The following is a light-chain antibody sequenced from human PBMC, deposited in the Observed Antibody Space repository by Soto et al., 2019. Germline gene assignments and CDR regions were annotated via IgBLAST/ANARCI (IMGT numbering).Light chain of an antibody. CDR3: QQYGSSPWT. J-gene: IGKJ1*01. CDR1: QSVSSSY. Sequence: ESVLTQSPGTLSLSPGERATLSCRASQSVSSSYLAGYQQKPGQAPRPLIYGASSRAIGIPARFSGSGSGTDFTLTISRLEPEDFAVYYCQQYGSSPWTFGQGTKVEIK. CDR2: GAS. V-gene: IGKV3-20*01.